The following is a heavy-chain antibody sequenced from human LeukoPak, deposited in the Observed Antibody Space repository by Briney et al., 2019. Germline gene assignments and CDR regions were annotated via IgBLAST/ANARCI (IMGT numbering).Heavy chain of an antibody. CDR2: ISSSSYI. CDR1: GFTFSSYS. Sequence: GGSLRLSRAASGFTFSSYSINWVRQAPGKGLEWVSSISSSSYIYYADSVKGRFTISRDNAKNSLYLQMNSLRAEDTAVYYCARESGSASFDYWGQGTLATVSS. V-gene: IGHV3-21*01. CDR3: ARESGSASFDY. D-gene: IGHD6-19*01. J-gene: IGHJ4*02.